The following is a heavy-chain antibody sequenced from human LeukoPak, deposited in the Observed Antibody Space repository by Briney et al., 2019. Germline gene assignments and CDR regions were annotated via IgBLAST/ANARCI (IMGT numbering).Heavy chain of an antibody. Sequence: GGSLRLSCAASGFTVSSNYMSWVRQAPGKGLEWVSVIYSGGSTYYADSVKGRFTISRDNSKNTLYLQMNSLRAEDTALYYCASNGGYSNPYYYYGMDVWGQGTTVTVSS. D-gene: IGHD4-11*01. J-gene: IGHJ6*02. CDR1: GFTVSSNY. CDR2: IYSGGST. V-gene: IGHV3-66*01. CDR3: ASNGGYSNPYYYYGMDV.